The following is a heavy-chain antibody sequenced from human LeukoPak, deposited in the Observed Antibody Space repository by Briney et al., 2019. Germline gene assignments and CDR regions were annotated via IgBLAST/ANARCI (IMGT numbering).Heavy chain of an antibody. V-gene: IGHV3-21*01. D-gene: IGHD3-10*01. CDR1: GFTFSSYS. CDR3: ARESRYYYGSGRNRREQYYFDY. CDR2: ISSSSSYI. J-gene: IGHJ4*02. Sequence: PGGSLRLSCAASGFTFSSYSMNWVRQAPGKGLEWVSSISSSSSYIYYADSVKGRFTISRDNAKNSLYLQMNSLRAEDTAVYYCARESRYYYGSGRNRREQYYFDYWGQGTLVTVSS.